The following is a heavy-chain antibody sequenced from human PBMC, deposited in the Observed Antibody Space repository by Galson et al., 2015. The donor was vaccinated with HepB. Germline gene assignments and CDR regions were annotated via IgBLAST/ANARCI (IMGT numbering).Heavy chain of an antibody. CDR2: ISSSSSYI. V-gene: IGHV3-21*01. J-gene: IGHJ4*02. Sequence: SLRLSCAASGFTFSSYAMSWVRQAPGKGLEWVSSISSSSSYIYYADSVKGRFTISRDNAKNSLYLQMNSLRAEDTAVYYCARGWDCTNGVCSSGDYYFDYWGQGTLVTVSS. CDR3: ARGWDCTNGVCSSGDYYFDY. CDR1: GFTFSSYA. D-gene: IGHD2-8*01.